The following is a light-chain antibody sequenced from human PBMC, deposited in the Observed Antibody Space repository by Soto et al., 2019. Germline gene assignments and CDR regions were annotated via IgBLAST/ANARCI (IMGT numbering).Light chain of an antibody. V-gene: IGKV3-20*01. J-gene: IGKJ4*01. CDR1: QSVSSSY. CDR3: QQYGSSQLT. Sequence: EIVLTQSPGTLSLSPGERATLSCRASQSVSSSYLAWYQQKPGQAPRLLIYGASSRATGIPDRFSGSGSGTDFTLTISRLEPEDVGVYYWQQYGSSQLTFGGGTKVEIK. CDR2: GAS.